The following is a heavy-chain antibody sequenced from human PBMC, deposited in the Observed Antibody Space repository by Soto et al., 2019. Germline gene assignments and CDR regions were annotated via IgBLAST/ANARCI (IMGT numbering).Heavy chain of an antibody. CDR1: GGSISSSSYY. CDR2: IYYSGST. J-gene: IGHJ4*02. CDR3: ARHITAAGIKFDY. V-gene: IGHV4-39*01. Sequence: SETLSLTCTVSGGSISSSSYYWGWIRQPPGKGLEWIGSIYYSGSTYYNPSLKSRVTISVDTSKNQFSLKLSSVTAADTAVYYCARHITAAGIKFDYWGQGTLVTVSS. D-gene: IGHD6-13*01.